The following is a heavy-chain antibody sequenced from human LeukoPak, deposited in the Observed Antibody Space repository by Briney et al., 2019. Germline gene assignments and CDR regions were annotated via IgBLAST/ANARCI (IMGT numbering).Heavy chain of an antibody. D-gene: IGHD2-2*01. J-gene: IGHJ6*02. CDR2: XNAGNGNT. V-gene: IGHV1-3*01. Sequence: APGXXXXXMGXXNAGNGNTKYSQKFQGRVTITRDTSASTAYMELSSLRSEDTAVYYCARTLCRRYCSSTSLLDYYGMDVWGQGTTVTVSS. CDR3: ARTLCRRYCSSTSLLDYYGMDV.